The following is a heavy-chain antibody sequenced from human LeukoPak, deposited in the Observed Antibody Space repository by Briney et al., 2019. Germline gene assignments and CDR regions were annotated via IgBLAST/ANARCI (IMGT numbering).Heavy chain of an antibody. J-gene: IGHJ3*02. CDR2: IYYSGST. D-gene: IGHD3-10*01. Sequence: SETLSLTCTVSGGSISSYYWSWIRQPPVKGLEWIGYIYYSGSTNYNPSLKSRVTISVDTSKNQFSLKLSSVTAADTAVYYCARDGGRRFGTGAFDIWGQGTMVTVSS. CDR1: GGSISSYY. V-gene: IGHV4-59*01. CDR3: ARDGGRRFGTGAFDI.